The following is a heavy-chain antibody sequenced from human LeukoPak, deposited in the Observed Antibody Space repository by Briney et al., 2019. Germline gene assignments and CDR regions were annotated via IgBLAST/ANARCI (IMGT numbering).Heavy chain of an antibody. J-gene: IGHJ4*02. CDR1: GGSISSSSYY. Sequence: PSETLSLTCTVSGGSISSSSYYWGWIRQPPGKGLEWIGYIYYSGSTNYNPSLKSRVTISVDTSKNQFSLKLSSVTAADTAVYYCARGPVVTPYFDYWGQGTLVTVSS. CDR2: IYYSGST. D-gene: IGHD4-23*01. CDR3: ARGPVVTPYFDY. V-gene: IGHV4-61*05.